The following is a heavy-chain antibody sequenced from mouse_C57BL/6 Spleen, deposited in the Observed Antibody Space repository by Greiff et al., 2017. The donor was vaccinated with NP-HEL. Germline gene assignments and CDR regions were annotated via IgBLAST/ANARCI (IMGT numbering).Heavy chain of an antibody. CDR2: IDPSDSYT. V-gene: IGHV1-50*01. CDR1: GYTFTSYW. Sequence: VQLQQPGAELVKPGASVKLSCKASGYTFTSYWMQWVKQRPGQGLEWIGEIDPSDSYTNYNQKFKGKATLTVDTSSSTAYMQLSSLTSEDSAVYYWASEGWFAYWGQGTLVTVSA. J-gene: IGHJ3*01. CDR3: ASEGWFAY.